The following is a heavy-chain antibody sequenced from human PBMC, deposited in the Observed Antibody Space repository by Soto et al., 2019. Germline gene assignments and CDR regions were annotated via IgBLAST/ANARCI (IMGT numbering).Heavy chain of an antibody. V-gene: IGHV5-51*01. CDR2: IYPGDSDT. CDR3: ARRLGYCSGGSCAEGWFDP. Sequence: AGESLKISCKGSGYSFTSYWIGWVRQMPGKGLEWMGIIYPGDSDTRYSPSFQGQVTISADKSISTAYLQWSSLKASDTAMYYCARRLGYCSGGSCAEGWFDPWGQGTLVTVSS. D-gene: IGHD2-15*01. J-gene: IGHJ5*02. CDR1: GYSFTSYW.